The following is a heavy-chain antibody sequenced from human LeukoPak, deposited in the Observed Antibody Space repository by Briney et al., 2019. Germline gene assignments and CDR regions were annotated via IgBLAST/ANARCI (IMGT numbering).Heavy chain of an antibody. CDR1: GFTFDDYA. V-gene: IGHV3-9*01. CDR2: ISWNSGSI. CDR3: AKSSANYYDSSGYYQPFDY. D-gene: IGHD3-22*01. Sequence: GGSLRLSCAASGFTFDDYAMHWVRQAPGKGLEWVSGISWNSGSIGYADSVKGRFTISRDNAKNSLYLQMNSLRAEDTALYYCAKSSANYYDSSGYYQPFDYWGQGTLVTVSS. J-gene: IGHJ4*02.